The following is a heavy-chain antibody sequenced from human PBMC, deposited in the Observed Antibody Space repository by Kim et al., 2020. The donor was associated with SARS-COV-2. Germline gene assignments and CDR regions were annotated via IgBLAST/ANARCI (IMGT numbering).Heavy chain of an antibody. Sequence: GESLKISCKGSGYSFTSYWIGWVRQMPGKGLEWMGIIYPGDSDTRYSPSFQGQVTISADKSISTAYLQWSSLKASDTAMYYCARHAGYYGSGSYPAVSDYLGQGTLVTVSS. CDR2: IYPGDSDT. V-gene: IGHV5-51*01. CDR1: GYSFTSYW. J-gene: IGHJ4*02. CDR3: ARHAGYYGSGSYPAVSDY. D-gene: IGHD3-10*01.